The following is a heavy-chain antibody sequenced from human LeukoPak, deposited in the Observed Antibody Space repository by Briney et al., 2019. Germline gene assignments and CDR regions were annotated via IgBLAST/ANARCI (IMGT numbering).Heavy chain of an antibody. CDR2: IANDGRDK. V-gene: IGHV3-33*05. D-gene: IGHD6-13*01. Sequence: GGSLRLSCAASGFTFSSYGMHWVRQAPGKGLEWVAVIANDGRDKKYADSVRGRFTISRDNSKNTVYLQMNSLRAEDTAVFYCVKDMKIKAAGYYFDYWGQGTLVTVSS. CDR1: GFTFSSYG. J-gene: IGHJ4*02. CDR3: VKDMKIKAAGYYFDY.